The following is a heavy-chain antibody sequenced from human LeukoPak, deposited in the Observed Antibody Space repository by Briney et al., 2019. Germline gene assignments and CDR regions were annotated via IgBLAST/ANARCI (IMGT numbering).Heavy chain of an antibody. CDR3: ARPGRQDAYNGHHWYFDL. J-gene: IGHJ2*01. CDR1: GGSISSSSYY. CDR2: VSYSGRT. Sequence: SETLSLTCTVSGGSISSSSYYWGWIRQPPGKDLEWIGCVSYSGRTHYSSALKSRVTISVDTSKNQFSLNLRSVTAADTAVYYCARPGRQDAYNGHHWYFDLWGRGTLVTVSS. D-gene: IGHD5-24*01. V-gene: IGHV4-39*07.